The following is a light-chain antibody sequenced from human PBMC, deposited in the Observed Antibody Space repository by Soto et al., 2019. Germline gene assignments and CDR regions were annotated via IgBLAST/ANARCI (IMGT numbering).Light chain of an antibody. V-gene: IGLV2-14*01. CDR1: SSDVGSYDY. CDR2: EVS. J-gene: IGLJ1*01. CDR3: SSYTSSSTLSV. Sequence: SALTQPASVSGSPGQSITISCTGTSSDVGSYDYVSWYQQHPGKAPKLMIYEVSNRPSGVSNHFSGSKSGNTASLTISGLQAEDEADYYCSSYTSSSTLSVFGTGTKVTVL.